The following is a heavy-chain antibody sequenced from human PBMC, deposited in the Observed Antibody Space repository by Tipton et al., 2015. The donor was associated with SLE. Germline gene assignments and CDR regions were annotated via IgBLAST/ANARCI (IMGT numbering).Heavy chain of an antibody. D-gene: IGHD6-13*01. CDR3: AKEIAAAGTNY. Sequence: SLRLSCAASGFTVSSNYMSWVRQAPGKGLEWVAVISYDGSNKYYADSVKGRFTISRDNSKNTLYLQMNSLRAEDTAVYYCAKEIAAAGTNYWGQGTLVTVSS. J-gene: IGHJ4*02. V-gene: IGHV3-30*18. CDR1: GFTVSSNY. CDR2: ISYDGSNK.